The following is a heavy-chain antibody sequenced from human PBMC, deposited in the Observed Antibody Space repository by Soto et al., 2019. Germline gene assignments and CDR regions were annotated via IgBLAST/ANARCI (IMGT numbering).Heavy chain of an antibody. CDR2: SSGSGGST. J-gene: IGHJ4*02. V-gene: IGHV3-23*01. CDR3: AKASPINRDYSHYDQNPSDVHS. CDR1: GFIFSSYA. Sequence: EVHLLESGGGLVQPGGSLRLSCAASGFIFSSYAMRWVRQAPGTGREWVSLSSGSGGSTYYADAVKGRFTISRDNSKNTLYRNMNSLRADDTAVYYCAKASPINRDYSHYDQNPSDVHSWVQGPLVTVSS. D-gene: IGHD4-4*01.